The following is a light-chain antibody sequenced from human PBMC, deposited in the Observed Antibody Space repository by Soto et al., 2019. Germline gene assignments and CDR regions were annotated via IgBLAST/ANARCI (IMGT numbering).Light chain of an antibody. J-gene: IGLJ1*01. V-gene: IGLV2-8*01. CDR2: EVS. CDR1: SSDVGGYNY. Sequence: QSVLTQPPSASGSFGQSVTISCTGTSSDVGGYNYVSWYQQHPGKAPKLMIYEVSERPSGVPDRFSGSKSGNTASLTVSGLQADDEADYYCSSYSGTNYHHVFGPGTKVTVL. CDR3: SSYSGTNYHHV.